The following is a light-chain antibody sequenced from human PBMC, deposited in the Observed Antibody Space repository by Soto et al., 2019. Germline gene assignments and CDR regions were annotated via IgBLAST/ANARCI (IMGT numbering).Light chain of an antibody. J-gene: IGLJ3*02. V-gene: IGLV2-14*01. CDR1: SSDVGGYNY. Sequence: QSALTQPASVSGSPGQSITISCTGTSSDVGGYNYVSWYQQHPGKSPKLMIYEVSNRPSGVSNRFSGSKSGNTASLTISWLQAEDEADYYCSSYTSSSTPNWVFGGGTQLTVL. CDR2: EVS. CDR3: SSYTSSSTPNWV.